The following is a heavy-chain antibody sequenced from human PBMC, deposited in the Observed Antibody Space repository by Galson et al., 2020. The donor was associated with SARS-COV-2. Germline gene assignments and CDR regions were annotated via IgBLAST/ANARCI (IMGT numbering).Heavy chain of an antibody. CDR3: ATRSSGTPYH. D-gene: IGHD1-1*01. J-gene: IGHJ5*02. V-gene: IGHV3-7*02. Sequence: GESLKISCAASGFTFSSYWMIWVRQAPGKRPEWVAKIKQDGSEKYYMDSVKGRFTITRDNAENSLFLQMSSLRADDTAVYYCATRSSGTPYHWGQGTLVTVSS. CDR2: IKQDGSEK. CDR1: GFTFSSYW.